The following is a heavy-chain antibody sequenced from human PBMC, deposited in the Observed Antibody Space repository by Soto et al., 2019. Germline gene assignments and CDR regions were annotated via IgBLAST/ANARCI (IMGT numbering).Heavy chain of an antibody. CDR1: DGSISSSTYY. D-gene: IGHD6-19*01. CDR3: ARHTRQWQALDY. J-gene: IGHJ4*02. V-gene: IGHV4-39*01. Sequence: QLQLQESGPGLVKPSETLSLTCNVSDGSISSSTYYWVWFRQPPGKGLDLIGSIYHSGSTYYTPSLKSRVAIAIDTSKNQYSLKLSAVTAEDTAVYYCARHTRQWQALDYWGQGTLVTVSS. CDR2: IYHSGST.